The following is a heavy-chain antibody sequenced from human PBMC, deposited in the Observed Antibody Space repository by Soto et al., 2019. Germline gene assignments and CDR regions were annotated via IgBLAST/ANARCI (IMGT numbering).Heavy chain of an antibody. D-gene: IGHD3-9*01. J-gene: IGHJ4*02. Sequence: ESGPTLVNPTQTLTLTCTFSGFSLSTSGVGVGWIRQPPGKALEWLALIYWDDDKRYSPSLKSRLTITKDTSKNQVVLTMTNMDPVDTATYYCAHRPAPLYYDILTGYYTTIGYFDYWGQGTLVTVSS. CDR3: AHRPAPLYYDILTGYYTTIGYFDY. CDR2: IYWDDDK. V-gene: IGHV2-5*02. CDR1: GFSLSTSGVG.